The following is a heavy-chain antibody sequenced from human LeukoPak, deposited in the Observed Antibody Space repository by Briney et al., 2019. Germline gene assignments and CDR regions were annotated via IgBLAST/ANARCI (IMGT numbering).Heavy chain of an antibody. J-gene: IGHJ6*02. CDR3: ARGSGLRPQPAGFYYYYGMDV. CDR2: IRYDGSNK. CDR1: GFTFSSYG. V-gene: IGHV3-30*02. D-gene: IGHD2-2*01. Sequence: GGSLRLSCAASGFTFSSYGMHWVRQAPGKGLEWVAFIRYDGSNKYYADSVKGRFTISRENAKNSLYLQMNSLRAGDTAVYYCARGSGLRPQPAGFYYYYGMDVWGQGTTVTVSS.